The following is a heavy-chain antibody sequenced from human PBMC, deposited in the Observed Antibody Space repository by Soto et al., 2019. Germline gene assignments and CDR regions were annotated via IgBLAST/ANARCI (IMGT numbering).Heavy chain of an antibody. V-gene: IGHV1-8*01. CDR2: MNPNSGHT. CDR1: GYTFTSHD. D-gene: IGHD3-22*01. Sequence: QVQLVQSGAEVKKPGASVKVSCKASGYTFTSHDINWMRQATGQGLEWMGWMNPNSGHTNYAQKFQGRVTMTRDTSIRTAYIELTNLRAEDTAVYCCASDRSATWGQGTLVTVSS. CDR3: ASDRSAT. J-gene: IGHJ5*02.